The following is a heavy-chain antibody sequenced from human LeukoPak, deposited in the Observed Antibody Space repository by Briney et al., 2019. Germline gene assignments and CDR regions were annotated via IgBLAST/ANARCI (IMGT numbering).Heavy chain of an antibody. CDR2: FYYSGST. CDR1: GGSISSYY. V-gene: IGHV4-59*01. J-gene: IGHJ4*02. CDR3: ARATWLPVGLYYYDSSGYYYYFDS. D-gene: IGHD3-22*01. Sequence: SETLSLTCTVSGGSISSYYWSWIRQPPGKGLERIGYFYYSGSTNYNPSLKSRVTISVDTSKNQFSLKLSSVTAADTAVYYCARATWLPVGLYYYDSSGYYYYFDSWGQGTLVTVSS.